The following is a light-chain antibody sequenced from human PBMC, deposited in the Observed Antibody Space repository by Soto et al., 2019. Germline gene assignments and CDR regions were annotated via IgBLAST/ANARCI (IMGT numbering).Light chain of an antibody. CDR2: GAS. Sequence: EIVMTQSPATLSVSPGERATLSCRASQSVSSNLAWYQQKPGQAPRLLIYGASTRATGIPARFSGSGSGTEFTLTISSLQSEDFAVYYCQQYNNWRTLGPETKVDIK. CDR1: QSVSSN. CDR3: QQYNNWRT. J-gene: IGKJ3*01. V-gene: IGKV3-15*01.